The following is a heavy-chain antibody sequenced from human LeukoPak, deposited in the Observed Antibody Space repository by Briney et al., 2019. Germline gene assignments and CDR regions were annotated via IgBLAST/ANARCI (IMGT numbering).Heavy chain of an antibody. V-gene: IGHV4-59*01. D-gene: IGHD6-19*01. Sequence: PSETLSLTCTVSGGSINSYYWSWIRQPPGKGLEWIGYIYYSGSTNYNPSLKSRVTMSIDTSKNHFSLKLTSVTAADTATYYCARETSLAGFASGLGFNYWGQGILVSVSS. CDR1: GGSINSYY. J-gene: IGHJ4*02. CDR2: IYYSGST. CDR3: ARETSLAGFASGLGFNY.